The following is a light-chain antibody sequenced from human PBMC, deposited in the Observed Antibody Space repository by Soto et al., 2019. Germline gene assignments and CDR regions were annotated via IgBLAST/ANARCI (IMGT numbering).Light chain of an antibody. J-gene: IGLJ1*01. V-gene: IGLV2-14*01. Sequence: QSVLTQPASVSGSPGQSITISCTGSSSDVGTYNYVSWYQQHPGKAPKLMIYGVSNRPSGVSNRFSGSKSGNTASLTISGLQAEDEADYYCSSYTISSALVFGTGTKVTVL. CDR2: GVS. CDR1: SSDVGTYNY. CDR3: SSYTISSALV.